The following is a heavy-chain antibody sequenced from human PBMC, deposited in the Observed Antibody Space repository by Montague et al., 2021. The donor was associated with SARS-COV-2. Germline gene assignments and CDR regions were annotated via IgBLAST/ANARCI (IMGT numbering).Heavy chain of an antibody. J-gene: IGHJ4*02. CDR1: GGSISSYY. D-gene: IGHD3-3*01. Sequence: SETLSLTCTVSGGSISSYYWSWIRQPPGKGLEWIGYIYYSGSTNYNPSLKSLVTISVDTSKNQFSLKLSSVTAADTAVYYCASQVPDFWSGIDYWGQGTLVTVSS. CDR3: ASQVPDFWSGIDY. CDR2: IYYSGST. V-gene: IGHV4-59*01.